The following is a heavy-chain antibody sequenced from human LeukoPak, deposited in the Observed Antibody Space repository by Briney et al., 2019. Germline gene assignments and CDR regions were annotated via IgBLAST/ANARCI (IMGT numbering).Heavy chain of an antibody. J-gene: IGHJ4*02. CDR2: ISGSDAGT. D-gene: IGHD5-24*01. CDR1: GFTFNNYA. CDR3: AKVGLVEMATIAGYFDY. V-gene: IGHV3-23*01. Sequence: GGSLRLSCAASGFTFNNYAMSWVRQAPGKGLEWVSAISGSDAGTFYADSVKGRFTISRDNSKNTLYLQMNSLRAEDTAVYYCAKVGLVEMATIAGYFDYWGQGTLVTVSS.